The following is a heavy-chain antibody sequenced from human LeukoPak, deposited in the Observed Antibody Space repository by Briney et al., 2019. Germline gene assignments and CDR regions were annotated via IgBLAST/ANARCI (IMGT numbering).Heavy chain of an antibody. D-gene: IGHD1/OR15-1a*01. CDR1: GYTLTELS. V-gene: IGHV1-24*01. CDR2: FDPEEGET. CDR3: ATVDWNNDYYYGMDV. J-gene: IGHJ6*02. Sequence: VASVKVSFKVSGYTLTELSMHWVRQTPGKGLEWMGGFDPEEGETIYAQKFQGRVTMTEDTSTDTAYMELSSLRSEDTAVYYCATVDWNNDYYYGMDVWGQGTTVTVSS.